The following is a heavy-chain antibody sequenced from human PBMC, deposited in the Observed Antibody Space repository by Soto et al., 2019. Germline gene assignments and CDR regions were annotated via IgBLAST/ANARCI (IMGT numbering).Heavy chain of an antibody. J-gene: IGHJ3*02. Sequence: GGSLRLSCAASGFTFSNAWMNWVRQAPGKGLEWVGRIKSKTDGGTTDYAAPLKGRLSISREDSKNTLYLQMNSLKTEDRAVYYCTTDLARETYYYDSSGYYYAGLRAFDIWGQGTMVTVSS. D-gene: IGHD3-22*01. CDR3: TTDLARETYYYDSSGYYYAGLRAFDI. CDR1: GFTFSNAW. CDR2: IKSKTDGGTT. V-gene: IGHV3-15*07.